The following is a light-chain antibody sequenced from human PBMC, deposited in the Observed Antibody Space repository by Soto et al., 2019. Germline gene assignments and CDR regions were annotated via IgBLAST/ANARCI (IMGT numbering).Light chain of an antibody. CDR1: QSISSW. CDR3: QQYNSYS. V-gene: IGKV1-5*01. CDR2: DAS. J-gene: IGKJ2*01. Sequence: DIQMTQSPSTLSAFVGDRVTITCRASQSISSWLAWYQQKPGKAPKLLIYDASNFQSGVPSRFSGTGSGTKFTLTISSLQPDDFATYYCQQYNSYSFGQGTKLEIK.